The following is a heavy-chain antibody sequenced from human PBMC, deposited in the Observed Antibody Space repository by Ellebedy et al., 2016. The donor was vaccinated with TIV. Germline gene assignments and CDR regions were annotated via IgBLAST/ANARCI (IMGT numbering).Heavy chain of an antibody. CDR1: GYTFTTYY. CDR3: VRNVGSGFDY. CDR2: IKPSAGST. V-gene: IGHV1-46*01. Sequence: AASVKVSCKASGYTFTTYYIYWVRQAPGQGLECMGVIKPSAGSTRYAQKFQGRVTMTRDTSTSTVHMELSSLRTEDTAVYYCVRNVGSGFDYWGQGTLVTVSS. J-gene: IGHJ4*02. D-gene: IGHD3-3*01.